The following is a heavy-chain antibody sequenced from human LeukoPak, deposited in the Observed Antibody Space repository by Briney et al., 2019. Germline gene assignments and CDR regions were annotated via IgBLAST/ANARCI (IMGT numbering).Heavy chain of an antibody. Sequence: GGSLRLSCAASGFTFSSYSMNWVRQAPGKGLEWVSYISSSSSTIYYADSVKGRFTISRDNAKNSLYLQMNSLRAEDTAVYYCARGEGLTIFGVVSRLGAFDIWGQGTMVTVSS. D-gene: IGHD3-3*01. V-gene: IGHV3-48*01. J-gene: IGHJ3*02. CDR3: ARGEGLTIFGVVSRLGAFDI. CDR1: GFTFSSYS. CDR2: ISSSSSTI.